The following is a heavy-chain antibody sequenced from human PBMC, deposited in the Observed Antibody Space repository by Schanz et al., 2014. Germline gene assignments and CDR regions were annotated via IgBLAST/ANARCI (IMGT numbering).Heavy chain of an antibody. CDR1: GGSISSSNYY. J-gene: IGHJ2*01. CDR2: LYYSGSP. D-gene: IGHD1-1*01. V-gene: IGHV4-39*02. CDR3: ARDTTWRLDL. Sequence: QLQLQESGPGLVKPSETLSLTCTVSGGSISSSNYYWGWIRQPPGKGLEWIESLYYSGSPYYNPSAKSRVPTPVHTSKTRFSLTLPSLAAADTAVYYCARDTTWRLDLWGRGTLVTVSS.